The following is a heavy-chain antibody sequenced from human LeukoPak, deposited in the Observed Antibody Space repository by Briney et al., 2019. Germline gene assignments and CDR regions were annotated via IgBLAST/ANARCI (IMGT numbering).Heavy chain of an antibody. CDR2: ISGGGGST. V-gene: IGHV3-43*02. CDR1: GFTFSSYE. D-gene: IGHD5-12*01. Sequence: GGSLRLSCAASGFTFSSYEMNWVRQAPGKGLEWVSLISGGGGSTYYADSVKGRFTISRDNSKNSLYLQMNSLRTEDTALYYCAKADSGYDFDYWGQGTLVTVTS. CDR3: AKADSGYDFDY. J-gene: IGHJ4*02.